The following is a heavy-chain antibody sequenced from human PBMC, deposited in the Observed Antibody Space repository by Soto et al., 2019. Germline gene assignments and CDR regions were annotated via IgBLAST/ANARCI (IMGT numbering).Heavy chain of an antibody. Sequence: SETLSLTCTVSGGSISSYYWSWIRQPPGKGLEWIGYIYYSGSTNYNPSLKSRVTISVDTSKNQFSLKLSSVTAADTAVYYCARGGYDSSGYAPDYWGQGTLVTVSS. D-gene: IGHD3-22*01. J-gene: IGHJ4*02. CDR2: IYYSGST. V-gene: IGHV4-59*01. CDR3: ARGGYDSSGYAPDY. CDR1: GGSISSYY.